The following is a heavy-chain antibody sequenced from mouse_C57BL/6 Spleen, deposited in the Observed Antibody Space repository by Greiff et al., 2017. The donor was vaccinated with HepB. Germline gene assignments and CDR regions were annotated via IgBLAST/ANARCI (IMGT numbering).Heavy chain of an antibody. CDR1: GFSLTSYA. CDR3: ARNYYGSHWYFDV. V-gene: IGHV2-9-1*01. D-gene: IGHD1-1*01. CDR2: IWTGGGT. Sequence: QVQLQQSGPGLVAPSQRLSITCTVSGFSLTSYAISWVRQPPGKGLEWLGVIWTGGGTNYNSALKSRLSISKDNSKSQVFLKMNSLQTDDTARYYCARNYYGSHWYFDVWGTGTTVTVSS. J-gene: IGHJ1*03.